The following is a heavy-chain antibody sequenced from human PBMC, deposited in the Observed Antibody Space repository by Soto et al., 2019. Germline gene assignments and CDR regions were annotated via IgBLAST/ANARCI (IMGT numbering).Heavy chain of an antibody. CDR3: ARDYRRNYCIDY. CDR2: ISHDGNIK. J-gene: IGHJ4*02. Sequence: PGGSLRLSCAASGFTFNSYAIHWVRQAPGKGLEWVAFISHDGNIKYYADSVKGRFTISRDNSKNMLYLQLNGLRAEDTAVYYCARDYRRNYCIDYWGQGTLVTVSS. D-gene: IGHD1-7*01. CDR1: GFTFNSYA. V-gene: IGHV3-30-3*01.